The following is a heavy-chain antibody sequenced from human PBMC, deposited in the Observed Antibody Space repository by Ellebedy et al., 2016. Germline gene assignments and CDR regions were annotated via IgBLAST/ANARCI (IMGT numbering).Heavy chain of an antibody. V-gene: IGHV4-30-2*01. CDR1: GGSISSGGYS. D-gene: IGHD5-18*01. Sequence: SETLSLXXAVSGGSISSGGYSWSWIRQPPGKGLEWIGYIYHSGSTYYNPSLKSRVTISVDRSKNQFSLKLSSVTAADTAVYYCAGGEIQLPFFDYWGQGTLVTVSS. CDR2: IYHSGST. J-gene: IGHJ4*02. CDR3: AGGEIQLPFFDY.